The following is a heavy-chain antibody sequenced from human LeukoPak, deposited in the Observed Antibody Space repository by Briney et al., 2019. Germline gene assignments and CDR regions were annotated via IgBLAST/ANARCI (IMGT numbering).Heavy chain of an antibody. D-gene: IGHD2-15*01. V-gene: IGHV3-21*01. Sequence: GGSLRLSCAASGLTFSSYSMNWVRQAPGKGLEWVSSISSSSSYIYYADSVKGRFTISRDNAKNSLYLQMNSLRAEDTAVYYCASQLPYCSGGSCYVWGYGMDVWGQGTTVTVSS. CDR3: ASQLPYCSGGSCYVWGYGMDV. CDR1: GLTFSSYS. J-gene: IGHJ6*02. CDR2: ISSSSSYI.